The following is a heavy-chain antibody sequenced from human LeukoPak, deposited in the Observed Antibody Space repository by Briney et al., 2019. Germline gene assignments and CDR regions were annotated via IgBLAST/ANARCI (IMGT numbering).Heavy chain of an antibody. V-gene: IGHV1-2*02. J-gene: IGHJ5*02. Sequence: AASVKVSCKTSGYSFTDYYIHWVRQAPGQGLEWMGLINTKTGRTSSARKFQGRVTMTRDPSITTVYMDMAWLTSDDTAIYFCARADFIDAGPYLIGPWGQGTLVTVSS. CDR3: ARADFIDAGPYLIGP. D-gene: IGHD3-3*01. CDR1: GYSFTDYY. CDR2: INTKTGRT.